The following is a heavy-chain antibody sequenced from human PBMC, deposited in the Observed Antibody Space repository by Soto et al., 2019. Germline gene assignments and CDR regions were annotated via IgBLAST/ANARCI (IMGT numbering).Heavy chain of an antibody. J-gene: IGHJ6*02. CDR1: GGTFSSYA. D-gene: IGHD1-1*01. CDR3: ARIGAVQLERLGYGMDV. V-gene: IGHV1-69*06. Sequence: QVQLVQSGAEVKKPGSSVKVSCKASGGTFSSYAISWVRQAPGQGLEWMGGIIPIFGTANYAQKFQGRVTITADKSTSTDYMELSSLRSEDTAVYYCARIGAVQLERLGYGMDVWGQGTTVTVSS. CDR2: IIPIFGTA.